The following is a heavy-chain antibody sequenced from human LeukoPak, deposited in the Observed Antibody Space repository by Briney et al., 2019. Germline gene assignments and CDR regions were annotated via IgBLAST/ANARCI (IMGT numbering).Heavy chain of an antibody. Sequence: SETLSLTCAVYGGSFSGYYWSWIRQPPGKGLEWIREINHSGSTNYNPSLKSRVTISVDTSKNQFSLKLSSVTAADTAVYYCARLYSSDRSGSYYSEDYWGQGTLVTVSS. CDR2: INHSGST. V-gene: IGHV4-34*01. CDR1: GGSFSGYY. J-gene: IGHJ4*02. D-gene: IGHD1-26*01. CDR3: ARLYSSDRSGSYYSEDY.